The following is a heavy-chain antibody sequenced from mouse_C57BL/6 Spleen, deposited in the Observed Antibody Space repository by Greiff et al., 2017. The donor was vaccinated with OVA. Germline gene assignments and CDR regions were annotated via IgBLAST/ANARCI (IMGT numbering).Heavy chain of an antibody. CDR3: VRYDYVDY. Sequence: EVMLVESGGGLVQPKGSLKLSCAASGFSFNTYSMNWVRQAPGKGLEWVARIRSKSNNYATYYADSVKDRFTISRDDSESMLYLQMNNSKTDDTAMYDCVRYDYVDYWGQGTTLTVSS. CDR1: GFSFNTYS. J-gene: IGHJ2*01. V-gene: IGHV10-1*01. CDR2: IRSKSNNYAT.